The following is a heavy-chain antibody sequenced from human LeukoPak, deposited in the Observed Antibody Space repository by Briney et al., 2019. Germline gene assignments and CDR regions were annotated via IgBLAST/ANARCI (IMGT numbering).Heavy chain of an antibody. Sequence: GGSVTVSCKASGYSSTPYGISGVGQAPGRGVEGMGWISANKGNTNYAQKVQGRVTITRDTTTSTVYMELNRRRGEDTAVYYCAPLAYCGGDCYSGAFDIWGQGTMVTVSS. J-gene: IGHJ3*02. D-gene: IGHD2-21*02. CDR2: ISANKGNT. CDR3: APLAYCGGDCYSGAFDI. CDR1: GYSSTPYG. V-gene: IGHV1-18*01.